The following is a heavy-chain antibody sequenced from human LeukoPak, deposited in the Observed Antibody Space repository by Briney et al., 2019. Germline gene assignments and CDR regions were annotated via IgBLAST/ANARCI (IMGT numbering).Heavy chain of an antibody. D-gene: IGHD3-3*01. Sequence: SETLSLTXTVSGGSISSSSYYWGWIRQPPGKGLEWIGSIYYSGSTYYNPSLKSRVTISVDTSKNQFSLKLSSVTAADTAVYYCARHYDFWSGYYSDRFDPWGQGTLVTVSS. CDR2: IYYSGST. CDR1: GGSISSSSYY. J-gene: IGHJ5*02. CDR3: ARHYDFWSGYYSDRFDP. V-gene: IGHV4-39*01.